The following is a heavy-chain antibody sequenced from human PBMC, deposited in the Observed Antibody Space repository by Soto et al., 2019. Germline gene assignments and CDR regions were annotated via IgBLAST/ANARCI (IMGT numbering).Heavy chain of an antibody. Sequence: QVQLVESGRGVVQPGTSLRLSCAASGFTFSRHGMHWVRQTPAKGLEWLAVILNDASGHWYADSVKGRFTISRDNFENTLYLQMNGLRLEDTAMYYCARDDDYPDNGFDYWGQGTLVTVSS. D-gene: IGHD4-17*01. J-gene: IGHJ4*02. V-gene: IGHV3-33*01. CDR1: GFTFSRHG. CDR2: ILNDASGH. CDR3: ARDDDYPDNGFDY.